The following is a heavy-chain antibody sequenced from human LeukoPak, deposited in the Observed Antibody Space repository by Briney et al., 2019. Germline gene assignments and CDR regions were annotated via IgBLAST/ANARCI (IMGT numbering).Heavy chain of an antibody. Sequence: SVKVSRKSSGYTFTSYGISGVRQAPGQGREWMGWISAYNGNTNYAQKLQGRVTMTTDTSTSTAYMELRSLRSDDTAVYYCARAKDTAMVELDYWGQGTLVTVSS. CDR2: ISAYNGNT. CDR1: GYTFTSYG. D-gene: IGHD5-18*01. J-gene: IGHJ4*02. CDR3: ARAKDTAMVELDY. V-gene: IGHV1-18*01.